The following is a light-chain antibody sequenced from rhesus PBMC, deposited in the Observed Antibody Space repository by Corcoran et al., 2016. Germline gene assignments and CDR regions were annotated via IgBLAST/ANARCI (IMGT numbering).Light chain of an antibody. CDR1: QSLVHSNGNTY. V-gene: IGKV2-65*01. J-gene: IGKJ1*01. CDR3: MQYTHIPT. Sequence: DVVMTQSPLALPITPGQPASISCRSSQSLVHSNGNTYLSWFQQKPGQPPRHLIYKVSNRYSGVPDSFTGSGAGTDFTLKISRVEAEDVGVYYCMQYTHIPTFGQGTKVEIK. CDR2: KVS.